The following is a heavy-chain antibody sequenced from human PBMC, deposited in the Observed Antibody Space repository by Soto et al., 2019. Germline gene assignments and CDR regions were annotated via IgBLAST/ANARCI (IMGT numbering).Heavy chain of an antibody. CDR2: ISSSSSTI. V-gene: IGHV3-48*01. CDR3: ARDQSGYVLRFLEWLFYFDY. CDR1: GFTFSSYS. J-gene: IGHJ4*02. D-gene: IGHD3-3*01. Sequence: GGSLRLSCAASGFTFSSYSMNWVRQAPGKGLEWVSYISSSSSTIYYADSVKGRFTISRDNAKNSLYLQMNSLRAEDTAVYYCARDQSGYVLRFLEWLFYFDYWGQGTLVTVSS.